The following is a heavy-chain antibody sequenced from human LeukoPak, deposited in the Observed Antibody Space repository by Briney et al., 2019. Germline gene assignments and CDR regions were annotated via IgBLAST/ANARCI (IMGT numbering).Heavy chain of an antibody. CDR2: INPNSGST. D-gene: IGHD3-16*02. CDR3: ARGSYDYVWGSYRTPFDY. J-gene: IGHJ4*02. Sequence: ASVKVSCKASGYTFTGYYMHWVRQAPGQGLEWMGWINPNSGSTNYAQKFQGWVTMTRDTSISTAYMELSRLRSDDTAVYYCARGSYDYVWGSYRTPFDYWGQGTLVTVSS. V-gene: IGHV1-2*04. CDR1: GYTFTGYY.